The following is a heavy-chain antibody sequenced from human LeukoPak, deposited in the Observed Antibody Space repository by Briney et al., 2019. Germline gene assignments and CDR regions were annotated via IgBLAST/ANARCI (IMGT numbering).Heavy chain of an antibody. CDR2: ISYDGSNK. CDR1: GFTFSSYG. CDR3: ARDAEIAARFDY. V-gene: IGHV3-30*03. D-gene: IGHD6-6*01. Sequence: GRSLRLSCAASGFTFSSYGMHWVRQAPGKGLEWVAVISYDGSNKYYADSVKGRFTISRDNSKDTLYLQMNSLRAEDTAVYYCARDAEIAARFDYWGQGTLVTVSS. J-gene: IGHJ4*02.